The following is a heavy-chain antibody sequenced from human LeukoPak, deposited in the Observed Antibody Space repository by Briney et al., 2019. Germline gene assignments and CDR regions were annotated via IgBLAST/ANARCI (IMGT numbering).Heavy chain of an antibody. CDR1: GGPISSYY. J-gene: IGHJ2*01. D-gene: IGHD4-17*01. CDR2: IYSSGST. Sequence: SETLSLTCPVSGGPISSYYWSWIRQPPGKGLEWIGYIYSSGSTSYNPSLKSRVTISVDTSKNQFSLKLSSVTAADTAVYYCARQYGNWYFDLWGRGTLVTVSS. V-gene: IGHV4-59*08. CDR3: ARQYGNWYFDL.